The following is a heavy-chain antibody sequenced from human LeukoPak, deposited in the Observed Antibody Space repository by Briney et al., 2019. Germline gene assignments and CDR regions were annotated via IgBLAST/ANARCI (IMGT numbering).Heavy chain of an antibody. Sequence: GGSPRLSCAASGFTFSSYSMNWVRQAPGKGLEWVSSISSSSSYIYYADSVKGRFTISRDNAKNSLYLQMNSLRAEDTAVYYCARAWGYSGYDTDWGQGTLVTVSS. V-gene: IGHV3-21*01. CDR2: ISSSSSYI. CDR1: GFTFSSYS. CDR3: ARAWGYSGYDTD. D-gene: IGHD5-12*01. J-gene: IGHJ4*02.